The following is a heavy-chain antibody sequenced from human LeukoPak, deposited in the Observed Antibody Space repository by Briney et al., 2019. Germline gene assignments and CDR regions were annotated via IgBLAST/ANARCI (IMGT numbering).Heavy chain of an antibody. V-gene: IGHV3-66*01. Sequence: HTGGSLRLSCAASGFTVSSNYMSWVRQAPGKGLEWVSVIYSGGSTYYADSVKGRFTISRDNSKNTLYLQMNSLRAEDTAVYYCARDEVGATTEFDYWGQGTLVTVSS. D-gene: IGHD1-26*01. CDR2: IYSGGST. CDR1: GFTVSSNY. CDR3: ARDEVGATTEFDY. J-gene: IGHJ4*02.